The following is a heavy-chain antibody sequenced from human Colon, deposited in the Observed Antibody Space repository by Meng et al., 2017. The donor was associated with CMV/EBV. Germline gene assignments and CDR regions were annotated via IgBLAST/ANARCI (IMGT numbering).Heavy chain of an antibody. J-gene: IGHJ4*02. CDR3: ARENLALQGTVDS. CDR1: GFTFSRYP. D-gene: IGHD1-7*01. CDR2: DGGGQ. Sequence: QVQLVESGXGVVQPXGSLRLSCAASGFTFSRYPMHWVRQAPGKGLGWVAVDGGGQYHADSVRGRFTISRDNSKNTLFLQMDRLRVEDTAVYYCARENLALQGTVDSWGQGALVTVSS. V-gene: IGHV3-30-3*01.